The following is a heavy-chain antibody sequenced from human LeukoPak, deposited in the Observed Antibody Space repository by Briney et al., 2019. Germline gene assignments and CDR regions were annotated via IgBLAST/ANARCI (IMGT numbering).Heavy chain of an antibody. Sequence: GGSLRLSCVVSGFTFSSYAMSWVRQAPGKGLEWVSAISGSGGSTYYADSVKGRFTISRDNSKNTLYLQMNSLRAEDTAVYYCAKGRRMHRYNWNVLLDYWGQGTLVTVSS. J-gene: IGHJ4*02. D-gene: IGHD1-20*01. CDR1: GFTFSSYA. CDR3: AKGRRMHRYNWNVLLDY. V-gene: IGHV3-23*01. CDR2: ISGSGGST.